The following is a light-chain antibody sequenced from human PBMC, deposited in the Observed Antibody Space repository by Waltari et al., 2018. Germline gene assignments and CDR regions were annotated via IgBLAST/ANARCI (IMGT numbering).Light chain of an antibody. CDR2: EAY. CDR3: QSYDSNLKTVL. V-gene: IGLV1-40*01. CDR1: NSKIESYY. Sequence: QSVLTQPPSMSGAPGQRVSISCTGSNSKIESYYIQCYQQLPGTAPNLLIFEAYKRPSGVSDRFSGSQSGTSASLTITGLLSEDEADYYCQSYDSNLKTVLFGGGTRLTVL. J-gene: IGLJ2*01.